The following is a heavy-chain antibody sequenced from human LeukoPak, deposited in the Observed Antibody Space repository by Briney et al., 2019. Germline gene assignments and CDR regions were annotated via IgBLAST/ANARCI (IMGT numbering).Heavy chain of an antibody. CDR1: GFTFSSYW. CDR3: ARGDYDFWSGPTHYDY. D-gene: IGHD3-3*01. V-gene: IGHV3-74*01. J-gene: IGHJ4*02. Sequence: GGSLRLSCAASGFTFSSYWMHWVRQAPGKGLVWVSCINTDGSSTSYADSVKGRFTISRDNAKNTLYLQMNSLRAEDTAVYYCARGDYDFWSGPTHYDYWGQGILVTVSS. CDR2: INTDGSST.